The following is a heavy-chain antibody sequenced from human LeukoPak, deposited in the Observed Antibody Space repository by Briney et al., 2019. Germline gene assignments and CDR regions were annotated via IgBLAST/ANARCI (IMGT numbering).Heavy chain of an antibody. CDR2: ISSNGGNT. D-gene: IGHD3-22*01. V-gene: IGHV3-64*01. CDR1: GFTFSSYV. Sequence: GGSLRLSCAASGFTFSSYVMYWVRQAPGKGLEYVSSISSNGGNTYYANSVKGRFTISRDNSKNTLYLQMGSLRAEDMAVYYCARGGQSKYDSSGYLNYFDYWGQGTLVTVSS. CDR3: ARGGQSKYDSSGYLNYFDY. J-gene: IGHJ4*02.